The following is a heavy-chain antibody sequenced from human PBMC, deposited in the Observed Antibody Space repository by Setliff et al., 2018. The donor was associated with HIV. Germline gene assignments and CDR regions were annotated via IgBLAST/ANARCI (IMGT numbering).Heavy chain of an antibody. CDR1: GYTFTSYP. V-gene: IGHV1-46*01. CDR2: INTRGGSA. Sequence: ASVKVSCKASGYTFTSYPMHWVRQAPGQGLEWMGVINTRGGSAGYAEKFRGRVTMTRDTSTSTVYMDLRNLRSEDTAVYYCARNQGGSSGWYAGDYWGHGTLVTVSS. J-gene: IGHJ4*01. CDR3: ARNQGGSSGWYAGDY. D-gene: IGHD6-19*01.